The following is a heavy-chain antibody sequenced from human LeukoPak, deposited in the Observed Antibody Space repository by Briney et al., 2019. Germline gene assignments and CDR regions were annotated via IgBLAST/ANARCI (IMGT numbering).Heavy chain of an antibody. D-gene: IGHD6-6*01. Sequence: GGSLRLSCAASGFAFSSHAMHWVRQAPGKGLEWVAVISYDENTKYYADSVKGRFTISRDNSRNTLYLQMNSLRADDTALYYCARDLYSSSSANWFDPWGQGTLVTVSS. J-gene: IGHJ5*02. V-gene: IGHV3-30*04. CDR1: GFAFSSHA. CDR2: ISYDENTK. CDR3: ARDLYSSSSANWFDP.